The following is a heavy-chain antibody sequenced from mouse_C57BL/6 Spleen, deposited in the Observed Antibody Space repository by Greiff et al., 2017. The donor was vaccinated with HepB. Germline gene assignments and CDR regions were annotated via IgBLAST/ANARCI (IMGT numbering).Heavy chain of an antibody. CDR3: ARERGDYYGSSSYAMDY. V-gene: IGHV5-4*01. J-gene: IGHJ4*01. CDR2: ISDGGSYT. Sequence: DVKLVESGGGLVKPGGSLKLSCAASGFTFSSYAMSWVRQTPEKRLEWVATISDGGSYTYYPDNVKGRFTISRDNAKNNLYLQMSHLKSEDTAMYYCARERGDYYGSSSYAMDYWGQGTSVTVSS. D-gene: IGHD1-1*01. CDR1: GFTFSSYA.